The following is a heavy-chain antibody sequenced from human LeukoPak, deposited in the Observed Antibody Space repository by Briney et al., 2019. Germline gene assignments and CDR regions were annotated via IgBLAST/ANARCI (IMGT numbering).Heavy chain of an antibody. D-gene: IGHD6-19*01. CDR2: LSDTGGTT. CDR1: GFDFGYYA. CDR3: AKDRRRTSGWYAFDF. J-gene: IGHJ4*02. V-gene: IGHV3-23*01. Sequence: GGSLRVSCEASGFDFGYYAMGWVRQAPGKGLEWVSVLSDTGGTTYYAASVKGRFTISRDNSQNTLYLQMKSLRAEDTAIYYCAKDRRRTSGWYAFDFWGQGTLVTVSS.